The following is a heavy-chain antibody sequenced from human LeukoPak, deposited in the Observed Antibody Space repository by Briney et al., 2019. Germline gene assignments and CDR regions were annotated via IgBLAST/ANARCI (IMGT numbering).Heavy chain of an antibody. CDR1: GFTFSNHA. V-gene: IGHV3-23*01. D-gene: IGHD3-22*01. CDR3: AKSRARKEGSSGSIDS. CDR2: ISGSGGSI. J-gene: IGHJ4*02. Sequence: GGSLRLSCTASGFTFSNHAMAWVRQGPGKGLEWVSAISGSGGSIYYADSVKGRFTLSRENSKNTLSLQMNSLRVDDTAVYYCAKSRARKEGSSGSIDSWGQGTLVTVSS.